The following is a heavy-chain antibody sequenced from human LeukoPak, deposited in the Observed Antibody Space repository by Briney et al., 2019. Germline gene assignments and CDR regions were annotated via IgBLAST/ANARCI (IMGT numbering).Heavy chain of an antibody. CDR3: ARRSASCSGGSCYPDAFDI. V-gene: IGHV1-46*03. D-gene: IGHD2-15*01. Sequence: ASVKVSCKASGYTFTSYYMHWVRQAPGQGLEWMGIINPSGGSTSYAQKFQGRVTMTRDTSTSTVYMELSSLRSEDTAVYYRARRSASCSGGSCYPDAFDIWGQGTMVTVSS. CDR2: INPSGGST. J-gene: IGHJ3*02. CDR1: GYTFTSYY.